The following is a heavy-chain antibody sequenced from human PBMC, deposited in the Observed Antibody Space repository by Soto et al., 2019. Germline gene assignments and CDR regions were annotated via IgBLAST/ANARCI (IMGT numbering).Heavy chain of an antibody. CDR3: AKDHLTTTVTTVGY. CDR2: ISYHGSDK. J-gene: IGHJ4*02. Sequence: QVQLVESGGGVVQPGRSQRLSCAASGFTFSSYGMHWVRQAPGKGLERVAVISYHGSDKYYADSVKGRFTISRDNSKNTLYLQMDSLRAEDTAVYYCAKDHLTTTVTTVGYWGQGTLVTVSS. CDR1: GFTFSSYG. V-gene: IGHV3-30*18. D-gene: IGHD4-17*01.